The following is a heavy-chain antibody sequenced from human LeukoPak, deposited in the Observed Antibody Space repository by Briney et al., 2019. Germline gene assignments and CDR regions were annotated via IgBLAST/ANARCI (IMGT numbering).Heavy chain of an antibody. CDR1: GYTFTSYA. CDR3: ARDNSDYGDSTYFDY. Sequence: ASVKVSCKASGYTFTSYAMNWVRQAPGQGLEWMGWINTNTGNPTYAQGFTGRFAFSLDTSVSTAYLQISSLKAEDTAVYYCARDNSDYGDSTYFDYWGQGTLVTVSS. J-gene: IGHJ4*02. V-gene: IGHV7-4-1*02. CDR2: INTNTGNP. D-gene: IGHD4-17*01.